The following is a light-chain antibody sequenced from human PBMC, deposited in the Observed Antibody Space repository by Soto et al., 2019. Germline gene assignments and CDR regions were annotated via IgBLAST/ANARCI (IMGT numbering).Light chain of an antibody. J-gene: IGKJ1*01. CDR1: QSISDT. CDR3: QQYNNWPWT. CDR2: GAS. Sequence: EIVMTQSPATLSVSPGGRATLSCRASQSISDTLAWYQQKPGQAPRLLIYGASTRAPGFPARFSGSGSGTDFTLTISRLQSEDFAVYYWQQYNNWPWTFGQGTKVEIK. V-gene: IGKV3-15*01.